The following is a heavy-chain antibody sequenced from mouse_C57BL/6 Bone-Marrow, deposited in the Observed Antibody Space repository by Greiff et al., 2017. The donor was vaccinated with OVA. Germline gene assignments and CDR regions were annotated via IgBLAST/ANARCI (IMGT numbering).Heavy chain of an antibody. D-gene: IGHD2-4*01. CDR2: INPGSGGT. CDR1: GYAFTNYL. CDR3: ATIYYDYDDLAY. V-gene: IGHV1-54*01. Sequence: QVQLKESGAELVRPGTSVKVSCKASGYAFTNYLIEWVKQRPGQGLEWIGVINPGSGGTNYNEKFKGKATLTADKSSSTAYMQLSSLTSEDSAVYFCATIYYDYDDLAYWGQGTLVTVSA. J-gene: IGHJ3*01.